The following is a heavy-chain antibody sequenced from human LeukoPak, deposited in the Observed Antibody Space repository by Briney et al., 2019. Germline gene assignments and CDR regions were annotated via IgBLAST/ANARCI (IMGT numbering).Heavy chain of an antibody. CDR1: GGSISSGGYY. J-gene: IGHJ4*02. CDR3: ARASGVVVPAAGGL. V-gene: IGHV4-30-2*01. CDR2: IYHSGST. Sequence: PSETLSLTCTVSGGSISSGGYYWSWIRQPPGKGLEWIGYIYHSGSTYYNPSLKSRVTISVDRSKNQFSLKLSSVTAADTAVYYCARASGVVVPAAGGLWGQGTLVTVSS. D-gene: IGHD2-2*01.